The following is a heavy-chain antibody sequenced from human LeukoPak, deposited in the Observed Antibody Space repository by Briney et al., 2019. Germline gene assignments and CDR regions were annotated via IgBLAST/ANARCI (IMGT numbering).Heavy chain of an antibody. J-gene: IGHJ4*02. CDR3: ARGTFDSSGYYLFDY. CDR1: GGSISTNY. Sequence: SETLSLTCTVSGGSISTNYWSCVRQPAGKGLEWSGRIYNSGNTNYSPSLESRVTISADTSKNQFPLKLSSVTAADTAVYYCARGTFDSSGYYLFDYWGQGTLVTVSS. CDR2: IYNSGNT. V-gene: IGHV4-4*07. D-gene: IGHD3-22*01.